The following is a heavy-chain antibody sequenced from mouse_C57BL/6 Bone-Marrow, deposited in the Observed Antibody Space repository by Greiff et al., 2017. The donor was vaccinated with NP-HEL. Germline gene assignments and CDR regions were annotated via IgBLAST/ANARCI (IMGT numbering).Heavy chain of an antibody. Sequence: VQLQQSGAELVRPGASVKLSCTASGFNIKDDYMHWVKQRPEQGLEWIGWIDPENGDTEYASKFQGKATITADTSSNTAYLQLSSLTSEDTAVYYCTTPYYYGSSYEVAWFAYWGQGTLVTVSA. V-gene: IGHV14-4*01. CDR2: IDPENGDT. CDR1: GFNIKDDY. J-gene: IGHJ3*01. CDR3: TTPYYYGSSYEVAWFAY. D-gene: IGHD1-1*01.